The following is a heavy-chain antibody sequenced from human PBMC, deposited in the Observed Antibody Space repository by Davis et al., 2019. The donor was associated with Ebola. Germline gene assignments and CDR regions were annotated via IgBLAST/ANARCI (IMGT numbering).Heavy chain of an antibody. V-gene: IGHV3-53*05. Sequence: GESLKISCAASGFIVSDKYMSWVRQAPGKGLEWVSVISRDERTYYADSVKGRFTISRDNSKNTLYLQMSSLRAEDTAVYYCVKGYGFGDPWGYWGQGILVTVSS. CDR1: GFIVSDKY. J-gene: IGHJ4*02. D-gene: IGHD3-10*01. CDR2: ISRDERT. CDR3: VKGYGFGDPWGY.